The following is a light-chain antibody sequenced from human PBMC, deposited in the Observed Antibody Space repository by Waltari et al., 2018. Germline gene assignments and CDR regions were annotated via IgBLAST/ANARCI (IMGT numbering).Light chain of an antibody. Sequence: QSALTHPASVSGSPGQSFTISCPATRSTVGGSSYVSWYQHPPGKAPKLMIYGVSNRPSVVSNRFSGSKSGNTASLTISGLQAEDEADYYCSSYTSSSTVVFGGGTKLTVL. CDR3: SSYTSSSTVV. CDR2: GVS. J-gene: IGLJ2*01. V-gene: IGLV2-14*01. CDR1: RSTVGGSSY.